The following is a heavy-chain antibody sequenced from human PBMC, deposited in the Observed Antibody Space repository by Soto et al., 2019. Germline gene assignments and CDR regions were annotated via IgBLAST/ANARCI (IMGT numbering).Heavy chain of an antibody. CDR1: GYSFTNYA. CDR3: ARDRNAYCSGGSCYSYFDH. D-gene: IGHD2-15*01. V-gene: IGHV1-18*04. Sequence: ASVKVSCKASGYSFTNYAISWVRQAPGQGLEWMGWISPYNANTNYAQKLQGRVTLTTDTSTSTAYMEVRSLRSDDTAVYYCARDRNAYCSGGSCYSYFDHFGQGTRVTFSS. CDR2: ISPYNANT. J-gene: IGHJ4*02.